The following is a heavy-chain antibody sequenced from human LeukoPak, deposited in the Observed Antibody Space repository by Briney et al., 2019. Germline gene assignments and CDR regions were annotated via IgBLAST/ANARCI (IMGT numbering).Heavy chain of an antibody. CDR1: GFTLSDYY. Sequence: NAGGSLRLSCAASGFTLSDYYMSWIRQAPGKGLEWVSYISSSSSYTNYADSVKGRFTTSRDNAKNSLYLQMNSLRAEDTAVYYCARASITMVRGVITNGYYFDYWGQGTLVTVSS. D-gene: IGHD3-10*01. CDR2: ISSSSSYT. CDR3: ARASITMVRGVITNGYYFDY. V-gene: IGHV3-11*05. J-gene: IGHJ4*02.